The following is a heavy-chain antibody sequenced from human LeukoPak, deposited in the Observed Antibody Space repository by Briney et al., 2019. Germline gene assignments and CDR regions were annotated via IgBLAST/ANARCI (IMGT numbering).Heavy chain of an antibody. Sequence: GASVKVSCKASGYTFTGYYMHWVRQAPGQGLEWMGWINPNSGGTNYAQKFQGRVTMTRDTSISTAYMELSRLRSDDTAVYYCARGSVAVTPFDWFDPWGQGTLVTVSS. V-gene: IGHV1-2*02. J-gene: IGHJ5*02. CDR1: GYTFTGYY. CDR2: INPNSGGT. D-gene: IGHD4-23*01. CDR3: ARGSVAVTPFDWFDP.